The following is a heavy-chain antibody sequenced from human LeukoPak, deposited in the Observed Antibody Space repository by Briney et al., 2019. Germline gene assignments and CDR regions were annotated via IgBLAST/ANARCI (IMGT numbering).Heavy chain of an antibody. J-gene: IGHJ5*02. D-gene: IGHD4-17*01. CDR3: TVFGDSNH. CDR1: GFTGSNNY. CDR2: IHSSGAT. Sequence: GGSLRLSCAASGFTGSNNYVSWVRQAPGMGLEWVSAIHSSGATCYADSVKGRFTISRDTSKNTLYLQISSLRVEDTAVYYCTVFGDSNHLGQGTLVTVSS. V-gene: IGHV3-53*01.